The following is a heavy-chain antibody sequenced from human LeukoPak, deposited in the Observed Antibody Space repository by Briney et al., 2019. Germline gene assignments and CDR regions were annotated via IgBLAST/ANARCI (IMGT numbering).Heavy chain of an antibody. D-gene: IGHD5-24*01. V-gene: IGHV4-4*07. CDR2: IYTSGST. Sequence: PSETLSLTCTVSGGSISSYYWSWIRQPVGKGLEWIGRIYTSGSTNYNPSLKSRVTMSVDTSKNQFSLKLSSVTAADTAVYYCARARRDGYNSAFDIWGQGTMVTVSS. CDR3: ARARRDGYNSAFDI. CDR1: GGSISSYY. J-gene: IGHJ3*02.